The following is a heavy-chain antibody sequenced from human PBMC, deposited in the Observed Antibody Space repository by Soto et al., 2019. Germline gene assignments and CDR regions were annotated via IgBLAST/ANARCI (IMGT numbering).Heavy chain of an antibody. J-gene: IGHJ6*03. Sequence: VKVSCKASGYTFTSYAMHWVRQAPGQRLEWMGWINAGNGNTKYSQKFQGRVTITRDTSASTAYMELSSLRSEDTAVYYCARFNYDFWSGLSYYMDVWGKGTTVTVSS. CDR2: INAGNGNT. CDR1: GYTFTSYA. CDR3: ARFNYDFWSGLSYYMDV. D-gene: IGHD3-3*01. V-gene: IGHV1-3*01.